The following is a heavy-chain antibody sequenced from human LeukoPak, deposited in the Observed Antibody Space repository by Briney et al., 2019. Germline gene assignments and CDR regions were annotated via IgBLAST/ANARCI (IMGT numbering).Heavy chain of an antibody. CDR3: ARDLGYASYYYYLDV. V-gene: IGHV3-74*01. CDR2: IDTDGGTT. CDR1: GFTFSRFW. Sequence: GGSLRLSCAASGFTFSRFWMHWVRQPPGKGLVWVSRIDTDGGTTTYADSVKGRFTISRDNAKNTLYLQMNSLRAEDTAVYYCARDLGYASYYYYLDVWGKGTTVTVSS. J-gene: IGHJ6*03. D-gene: IGHD5-12*01.